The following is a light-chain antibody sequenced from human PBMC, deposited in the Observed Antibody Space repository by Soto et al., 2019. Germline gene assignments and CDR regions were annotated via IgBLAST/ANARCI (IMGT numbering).Light chain of an antibody. CDR3: SSYTSRDTPYV. Sequence: SALTQPASVSGSPGQSITISCTGTSSDVGDYKYVSWYQQHPDKAPKLIIFVNSNRPSGISNRFSASKSGNTASLTISGLQAEDEADYYCSSYTSRDTPYVFGRGTKLTVL. V-gene: IGLV2-14*01. CDR2: VNS. CDR1: SSDVGDYKY. J-gene: IGLJ1*01.